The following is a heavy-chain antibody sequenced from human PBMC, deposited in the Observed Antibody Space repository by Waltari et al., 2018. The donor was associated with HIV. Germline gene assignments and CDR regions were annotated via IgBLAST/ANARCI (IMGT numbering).Heavy chain of an antibody. CDR2: INAGTGNK. CDR1: GYTFTSYA. Sequence: QAQLVQSGAAVKKPGASVKASCKASGYTFTSYAMHRVRQAPGQRLEGMGWINAGTGNKKYSQKFQGRVTITRDTSASTAYMELSSVRSEDTAVYYCSRVPGYYYDLDYWCQRTLVTVSS. J-gene: IGHJ4*02. CDR3: SRVPGYYYDLDY. V-gene: IGHV1-3*01. D-gene: IGHD3-22*01.